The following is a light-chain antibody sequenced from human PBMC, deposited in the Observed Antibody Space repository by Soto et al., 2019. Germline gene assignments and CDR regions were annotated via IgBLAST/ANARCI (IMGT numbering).Light chain of an antibody. CDR3: GTWDSSLSAV. CDR1: SSNIGNNY. Sequence: QSVLTQPPSVSAAPGQKVTISCSGSSSNIGNNYVSWYQQLPGTAPKLLIYDNNKRPSGIPDRLSGSKSGTSATLGITGLQTGDEADYYCGTWDSSLSAVFGGGT. CDR2: DNN. J-gene: IGLJ2*01. V-gene: IGLV1-51*01.